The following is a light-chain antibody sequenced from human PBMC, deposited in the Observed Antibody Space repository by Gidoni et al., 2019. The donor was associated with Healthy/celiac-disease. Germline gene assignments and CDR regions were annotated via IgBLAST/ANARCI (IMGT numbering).Light chain of an antibody. J-gene: IGKJ1*01. CDR3: QQYNSYPWT. Sequence: RVTITCRASQSISSWLAWYQQKPGKAPKLLIYKASSLESGVPSRFSGSGSGTEFTLTISSLQPDDFATYYCQQYNSYPWTFAQETKVEIK. CDR1: QSISSW. V-gene: IGKV1-5*03. CDR2: KAS.